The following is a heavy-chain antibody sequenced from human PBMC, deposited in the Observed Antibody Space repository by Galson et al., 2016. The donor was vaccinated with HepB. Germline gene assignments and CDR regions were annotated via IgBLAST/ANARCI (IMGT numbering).Heavy chain of an antibody. D-gene: IGHD4-23*01. CDR2: TSYDGGRN. Sequence: SLRLSCAASGFTFSSFGMHWVRQPPGKGLEWVAVTSYDGGRNYYGDSARGRCSISRDSSKNTLSLQMNSLSPNDKDLSYCAKAGDGGGDLDYWGQGTLVTVSS. J-gene: IGHJ4*02. V-gene: IGHV3-30*18. CDR3: AKAGDGGGDLDY. CDR1: GFTFSSFG.